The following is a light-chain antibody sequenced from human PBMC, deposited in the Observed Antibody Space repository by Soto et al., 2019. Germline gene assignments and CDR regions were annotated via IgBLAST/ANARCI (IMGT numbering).Light chain of an antibody. Sequence: EIGLTQSPCTLSFSPLGGSTLSCRASLSVSRNYVAWYEQKPGQAPRLLIYGASSRASGIPDGFSGSGSGADFTLSITRLEPEDFALYYCQQYGSTPLTFGGGTKVDIK. J-gene: IGKJ4*01. CDR3: QQYGSTPLT. V-gene: IGKV3-20*01. CDR2: GAS. CDR1: LSVSRNY.